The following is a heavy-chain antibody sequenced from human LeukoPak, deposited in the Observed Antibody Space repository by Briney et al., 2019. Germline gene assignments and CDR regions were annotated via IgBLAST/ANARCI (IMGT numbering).Heavy chain of an antibody. CDR3: ARGRYYDVSGHGAFDI. V-gene: IGHV3-74*01. J-gene: IGHJ3*02. CDR2: IDTDGSTT. CDR1: GFTFSSYW. Sequence: GGSLRLSCAASGFTFSSYWMHWVRQAPGKGLVWVSRIDTDGSTTNYADSVKGRFTIPRDNAKNTLYLLMNSLRAEDTAVYYCARGRYYDVSGHGAFDIWGQGTMVTVSS. D-gene: IGHD3-22*01.